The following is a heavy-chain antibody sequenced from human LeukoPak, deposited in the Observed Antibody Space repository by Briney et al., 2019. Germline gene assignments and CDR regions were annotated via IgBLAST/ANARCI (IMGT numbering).Heavy chain of an antibody. D-gene: IGHD3-16*01. CDR1: GYTFTSYG. V-gene: IGHV1-69*13. Sequence: SVKVSCKASGYTFTSYGISWVRQAPGQGLEWMGGIIPIFGTANYAQKFQGRVTITADESTSTAYMELSSLRSEDTAVYYCARQHMGGHYYYYYYMDVWGKGTTVTVSS. CDR3: ARQHMGGHYYYYYYMDV. CDR2: IIPIFGTA. J-gene: IGHJ6*03.